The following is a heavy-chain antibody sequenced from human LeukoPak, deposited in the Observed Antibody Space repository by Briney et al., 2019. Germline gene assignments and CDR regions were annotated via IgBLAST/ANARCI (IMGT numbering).Heavy chain of an antibody. D-gene: IGHD6-19*01. CDR1: GGTFSSYA. CDR3: ARDFRGNSGPDQINYYYGMDV. J-gene: IGHJ6*02. CDR2: IIPILGIA. V-gene: IGHV1-69*04. Sequence: GSSVKLSCKASGGTFSSYAISWVRQAPGQGLEWMGRIIPILGIANYAQKFQGRVTITADKSTSTAYMELSSLRSEDTAVYYCARDFRGNSGPDQINYYYGMDVWGQGTTVTVSS.